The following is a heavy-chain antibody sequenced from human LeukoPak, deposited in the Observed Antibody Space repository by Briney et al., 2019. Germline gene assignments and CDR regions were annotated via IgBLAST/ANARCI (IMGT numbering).Heavy chain of an antibody. CDR2: IKQDGGEK. V-gene: IGHV3-7*01. D-gene: IGHD3-9*01. J-gene: IGHJ6*03. CDR3: ARSPKTVATAYSFYHYMDL. CDR1: GFTFSNYW. Sequence: GGSLRLSCAASGFTFSNYWMNWVRQAPGKGLEWVANIKQDGGEKSYVDSVKGRFNISRDNAKNSLHLQMNSLRAEDRAVYHCARSPKTVATAYSFYHYMDLWDKGTTVPVSS.